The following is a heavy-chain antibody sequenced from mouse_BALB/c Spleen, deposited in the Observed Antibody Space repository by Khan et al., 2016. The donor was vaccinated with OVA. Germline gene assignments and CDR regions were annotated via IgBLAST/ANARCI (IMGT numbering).Heavy chain of an antibody. J-gene: IGHJ4*01. D-gene: IGHD1-3*01. CDR3: AKWDNSYYAIDY. Sequence: VELVESGPGLVAPSQSLSITCNVSGFSLSSYGVNWVRQPPGKGLEWLGEIWGDGSTNYHSALKSRLNINKDNSKSKVFLKLNSLQTDDTATYFCAKWDNSYYAIDYWGQGTSVTVSS. V-gene: IGHV2-3*01. CDR2: IWGDGST. CDR1: GFSLSSYG.